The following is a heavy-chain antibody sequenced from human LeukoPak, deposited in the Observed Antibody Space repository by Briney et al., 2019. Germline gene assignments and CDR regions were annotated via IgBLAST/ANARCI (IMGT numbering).Heavy chain of an antibody. CDR1: GFTFSTYS. D-gene: IGHD4-11*01. Sequence: GGSLRLSCAASGFTFSTYSMNWVRQAPGKGLEWVSCISTRSTYIYYADSVKGRFTISRDNSKNTLYLQMNSLRAEDTALYYCAREDYTYNWFDPWGQGTLVTVSS. CDR3: AREDYTYNWFDP. V-gene: IGHV3-21*04. J-gene: IGHJ5*02. CDR2: ISTRSTYI.